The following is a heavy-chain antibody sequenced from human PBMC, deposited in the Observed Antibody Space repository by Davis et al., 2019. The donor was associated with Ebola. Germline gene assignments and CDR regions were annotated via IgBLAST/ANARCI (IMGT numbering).Heavy chain of an antibody. CDR2: INEDGSAK. V-gene: IGHV3-7*01. CDR1: GFTLSIYW. Sequence: GESLKISCEGSGFTLSIYWMSWVRQAPGKGLEWVANINEDGSAKYYADSVRGRFTISRDNAKNSLSLQMNSLRAEGTAVYFCGRSMDVWGQGTTVTVSS. J-gene: IGHJ6*02. CDR3: GRSMDV.